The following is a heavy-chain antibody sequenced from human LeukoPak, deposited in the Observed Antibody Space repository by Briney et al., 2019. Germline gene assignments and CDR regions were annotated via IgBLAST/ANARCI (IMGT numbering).Heavy chain of an antibody. CDR2: MNPNSGNT. J-gene: IGHJ4*02. CDR1: GYTFTSYD. V-gene: IGHV1-8*01. CDR3: ARVRHGSGSYYFDY. Sequence: ASVKVSCKASGYTFTSYDINWVRQATGQGLEWMGWMNPNSGNTGYAQKFQGRVTMTRNTSISTAYMELSSLRSEDTAVYYRARVRHGSGSYYFDYWGQGTLVTVSS. D-gene: IGHD3-10*01.